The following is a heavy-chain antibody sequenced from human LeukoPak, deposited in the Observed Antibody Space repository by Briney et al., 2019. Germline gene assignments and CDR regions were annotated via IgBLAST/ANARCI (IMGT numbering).Heavy chain of an antibody. CDR3: ARVPCSGGSCYFSGYYFDY. Sequence: SETLSLTCTVSGGSISSSSYYWGWIRQPPGKGLEWIGSIYYSGSTYYNPSLKSRVTISVDTSKNQFSLKLSSVTAADTAVYYCARVPCSGGSCYFSGYYFDYWGQGTLVTVSS. CDR1: GGSISSSSYY. J-gene: IGHJ4*02. V-gene: IGHV4-39*07. D-gene: IGHD2-15*01. CDR2: IYYSGST.